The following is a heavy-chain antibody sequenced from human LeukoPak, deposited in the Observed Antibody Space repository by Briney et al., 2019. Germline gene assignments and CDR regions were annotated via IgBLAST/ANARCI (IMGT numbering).Heavy chain of an antibody. D-gene: IGHD3-10*01. CDR1: GFTFSSYG. Sequence: PGGSLRLSCAASGFTFSSYGMHWVRQAPGKGLEWVAFIRYDGTNEYYADSVKGRFTFSRDNSKNTLYLQMNSLRPEDTAVYYCAKGLLFYFDYWGQGTLVTVSS. V-gene: IGHV3-30*02. CDR3: AKGLLFYFDY. CDR2: IRYDGTNE. J-gene: IGHJ4*02.